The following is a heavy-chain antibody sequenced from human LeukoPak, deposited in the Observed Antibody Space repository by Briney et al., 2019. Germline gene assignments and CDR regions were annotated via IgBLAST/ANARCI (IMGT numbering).Heavy chain of an antibody. D-gene: IGHD4-23*01. J-gene: IGHJ4*02. CDR3: ARVGLVTSGLDY. CDR1: GFTFRSYA. CDR2: ISASGGRT. V-gene: IGHV3-23*01. Sequence: PGGSLRLSCAASGFTFRSYAMSWVRQAPGKGLEWVSVISASGGRTSYADSVKGRFTVSRDNAKNSLFLQMNSLRVEDTAVYYCARVGLVTSGLDYWGQGTQVTVSS.